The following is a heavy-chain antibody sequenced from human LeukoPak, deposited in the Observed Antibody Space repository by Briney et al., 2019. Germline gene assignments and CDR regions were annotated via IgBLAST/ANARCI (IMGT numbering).Heavy chain of an antibody. V-gene: IGHV3-23*01. CDR3: AKLISIAAAGQEGY. Sequence: TGGSLRLSCAASGFTFSSYAMSWVRQAPGKGLEWVSAISGSGGSTYYADSVKGRFTISRDNSKNTLYLQMNSLRAEDTAVYYCAKLISIAAAGQEGYWGQGTLVTVSS. CDR2: ISGSGGST. J-gene: IGHJ4*02. D-gene: IGHD6-13*01. CDR1: GFTFSSYA.